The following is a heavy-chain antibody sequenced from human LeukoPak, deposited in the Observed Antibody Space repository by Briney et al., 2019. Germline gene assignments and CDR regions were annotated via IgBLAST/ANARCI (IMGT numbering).Heavy chain of an antibody. D-gene: IGHD3-3*01. V-gene: IGHV4-38-2*02. J-gene: IGHJ6*03. CDR1: GGSISPYF. CDR2: IYHSGST. Sequence: SETLSLTCTVSGGSISPYFWSWIRQPPGKGLEWIGSIYHSGSTYYNPSLKSRVTISVDTSKNQFSLKLSSVTAADTAVYYCASLTIFGVVKRLDNYMDVWGKGTTVTVSS. CDR3: ASLTIFGVVKRLDNYMDV.